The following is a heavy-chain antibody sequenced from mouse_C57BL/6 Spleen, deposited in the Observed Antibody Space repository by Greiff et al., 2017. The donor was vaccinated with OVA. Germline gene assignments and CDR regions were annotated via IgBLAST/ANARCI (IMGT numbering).Heavy chain of an antibody. CDR1: GFNFKNTY. CDR2: IYPANGNT. J-gene: IGHJ2*01. CDR3: ARWGSGVATFDY. Sequence: EVQLQQSVAELVRPGASVKLSCTASGFNFKNTYMHWVKQRPEQGLEWIGRIYPANGNTKYAPKFQGKATITVDTSSNTAYLQISSLTSEDTAIYYGARWGSGVATFDYWGQGTTLTVSS. D-gene: IGHD1-1*01. V-gene: IGHV14-3*01.